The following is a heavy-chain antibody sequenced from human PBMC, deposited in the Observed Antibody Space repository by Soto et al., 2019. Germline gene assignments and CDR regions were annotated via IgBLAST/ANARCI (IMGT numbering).Heavy chain of an antibody. D-gene: IGHD3-3*01. CDR1: GGSISSYY. Sequence: ETLSLTCTVSGGSISSYYWSWIRQPPGKGLEWIGYIYYSGSTNYNPSLKSRVTISVDTSKNQFSLKLSSVTAADTAVYYCARVDTIFGVVPNWFEPWGQGTLVTVSS. J-gene: IGHJ5*02. CDR2: IYYSGST. V-gene: IGHV4-59*01. CDR3: ARVDTIFGVVPNWFEP.